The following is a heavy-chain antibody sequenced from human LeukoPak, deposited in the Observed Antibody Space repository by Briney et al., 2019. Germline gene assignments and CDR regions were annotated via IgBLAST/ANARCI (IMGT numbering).Heavy chain of an antibody. J-gene: IGHJ4*02. CDR1: GYTFTRYG. Sequence: ASVKVSCKASGYTFTRYGISWVRQAPGQGLQWLGWISASNGNTNYAQKFRDRVTMSTDRSTGTAYLDVRSLTSDDTAVYYCARDHSNWNYAPDFWGQGTLVTVSS. V-gene: IGHV1-18*01. CDR2: ISASNGNT. D-gene: IGHD1-7*01. CDR3: ARDHSNWNYAPDF.